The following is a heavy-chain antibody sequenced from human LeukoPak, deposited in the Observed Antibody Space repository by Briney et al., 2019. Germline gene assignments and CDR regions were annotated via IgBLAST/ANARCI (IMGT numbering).Heavy chain of an antibody. CDR1: GFTFSSYA. V-gene: IGHV3-23*01. CDR2: ISGSGGST. Sequence: GGSLRLSCAASGFTFSSYAMTWVRQAPGKGLEWVSGISGSGGSTFYANSVKGRFTISRDNSKNTLYLQMNSLRAEDTAIYYCAKARGDYVNNFDYWGQGTLVTVSS. CDR3: AKARGDYVNNFDY. J-gene: IGHJ4*02. D-gene: IGHD4-17*01.